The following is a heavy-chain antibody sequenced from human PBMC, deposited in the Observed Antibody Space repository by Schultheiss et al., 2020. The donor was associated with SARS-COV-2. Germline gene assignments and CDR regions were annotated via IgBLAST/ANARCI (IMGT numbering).Heavy chain of an antibody. CDR2: IRSKAYGGTT. V-gene: IGHV3-49*03. CDR3: TRVCGGDDYTACY. CDR1: GFTFGDYA. J-gene: IGHJ4*02. D-gene: IGHD2-21*01. Sequence: GESLKISCTASGFTFGDYAMSWFRQAPGKGLEWVGFIRSKAYGGTTEYAASVKGRFTISRDDSKSIAYLQMNSLKTEDTAVYYCTRVCGGDDYTACYWGQGTLVTVSS.